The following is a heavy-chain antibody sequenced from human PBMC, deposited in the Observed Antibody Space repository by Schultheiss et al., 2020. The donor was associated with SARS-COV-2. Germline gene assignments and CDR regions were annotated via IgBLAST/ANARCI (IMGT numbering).Heavy chain of an antibody. J-gene: IGHJ6*02. D-gene: IGHD2-15*01. Sequence: GGSLRLSCAASGFTLSSYWMHWVRQAPGKGLVWVSRINSDGSTTSYADSVKGRFTISRDNAKNTLYLQMNSLRAEDTGVYYCLRDGGGGGGSYYGMDVWGQGTTVTVSS. CDR1: GFTLSSYW. V-gene: IGHV3-74*01. CDR2: INSDGSTT. CDR3: LRDGGGGGGSYYGMDV.